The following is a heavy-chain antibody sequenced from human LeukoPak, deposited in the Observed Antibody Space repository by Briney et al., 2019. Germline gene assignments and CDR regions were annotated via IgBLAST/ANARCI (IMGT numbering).Heavy chain of an antibody. CDR3: SRGYGSGSYFDY. CDR2: IYYSGST. Sequence: SETLSLTCTVSGCSISSYYWSWIRQPPGKGLEWIGYIYYSGSTNYNPSLKSRVTISVDTSKDQFSLRLSSVTAADTAVYYCSRGYGSGSYFDYWGQGTLVTVSS. CDR1: GCSISSYY. V-gene: IGHV4-59*01. J-gene: IGHJ4*02. D-gene: IGHD3-10*01.